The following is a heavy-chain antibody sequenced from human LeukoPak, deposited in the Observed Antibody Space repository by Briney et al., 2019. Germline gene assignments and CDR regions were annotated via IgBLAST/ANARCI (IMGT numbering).Heavy chain of an antibody. CDR1: GYTFTSYG. CDR2: ISAYNGNT. J-gene: IGHJ6*02. CDR3: AREGCGSTSCYYYGMDV. D-gene: IGHD2-2*01. V-gene: IGHV1-18*01. Sequence: ASVTVSCTASGYTFTSYGISWVRQAPGQGLEWMGWISAYNGNTNYAQKLQGRVTTTTDTSTSTAYMELRSLRSDDTAVYYCAREGCGSTSCYYYGMDVWGQGTTVTVSS.